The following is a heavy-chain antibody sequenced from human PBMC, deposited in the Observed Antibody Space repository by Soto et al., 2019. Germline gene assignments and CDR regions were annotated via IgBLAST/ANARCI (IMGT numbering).Heavy chain of an antibody. J-gene: IGHJ4*02. V-gene: IGHV3-48*01. CDR1: GFTFSSYS. CDR3: ERDAPDYDFWSGYYTPESDY. D-gene: IGHD3-3*01. CDR2: ISSSSSTI. Sequence: EVQLVESGGGLVQPGGSLRLSCAASGFTFSSYSMNWVRQAPGKGLEWVSYISSSSSTIYYADSVKGRFTISRDNAKNSLYLQMNSLRAEDTAVYYCERDAPDYDFWSGYYTPESDYWGQGTLVTVSS.